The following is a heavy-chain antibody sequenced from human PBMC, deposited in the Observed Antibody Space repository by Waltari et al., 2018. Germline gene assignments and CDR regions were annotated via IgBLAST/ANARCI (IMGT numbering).Heavy chain of an antibody. CDR1: GGSFSGYY. Sequence: QVQLQQWGAGLLKPSETLSLPCAVYGGSFSGYYWSWIRQPPGKGLEWIGEINHSGSTNYNPSLKSRVTISVDTSKNQFSLKLSSVTAADTAVYYCARIAAAVAYYYYGMDVWGQGTTVTVSS. CDR2: INHSGST. CDR3: ARIAAAVAYYYYGMDV. D-gene: IGHD6-13*01. V-gene: IGHV4-34*01. J-gene: IGHJ6*02.